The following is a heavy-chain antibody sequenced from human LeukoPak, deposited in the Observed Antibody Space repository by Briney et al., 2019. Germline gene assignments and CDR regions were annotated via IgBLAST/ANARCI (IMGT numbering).Heavy chain of an antibody. D-gene: IGHD1-26*01. CDR1: GDSTSSDRYY. J-gene: IGHJ4*02. Sequence: SETLSLTCTVSGDSTSSDRYYGGWVRQPPGKGLEWIGNIYYSGSTYYNPSLKSRVTMSVDTSKNQFFLKLNSVTAADTAVYYCARGRPYSGGYHLDYWGQGTLVAVSA. CDR3: ARGRPYSGGYHLDY. CDR2: IYYSGST. V-gene: IGHV4-39*02.